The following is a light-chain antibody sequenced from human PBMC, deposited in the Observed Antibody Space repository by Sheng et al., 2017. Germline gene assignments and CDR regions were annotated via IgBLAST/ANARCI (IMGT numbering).Light chain of an antibody. CDR1: QDIKKY. CDR3: QQYDHYPWT. V-gene: IGKV1-16*01. J-gene: IGKJ1*01. CDR2: ASS. Sequence: QMTQSPSSLSASIGDRVTITCRASQDIKKYVAWFQQTPGKAPKSLIFASSSLRSGVPSRFRGSGYGTDFTLTITSLQPEDSATYYCQQYDHYPWTFGQGTQGGNQT.